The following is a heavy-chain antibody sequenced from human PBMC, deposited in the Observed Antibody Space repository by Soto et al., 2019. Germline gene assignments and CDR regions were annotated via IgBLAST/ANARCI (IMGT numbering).Heavy chain of an antibody. CDR2: IWYDGSNK. CDR1: GFTFSSYG. CDR3: ARENYGSGSFLDY. D-gene: IGHD3-10*01. V-gene: IGHV3-33*01. Sequence: QVQLVDSGGGVVQPGRSLRLSCAASGFTFSSYGMHWVRQAPGKGLEWVAIIWYDGSNKYYADSVKGRFTISRDNSKNTLYLQMNSLRAEDTAVYYCARENYGSGSFLDYWGQGTLVTVSS. J-gene: IGHJ4*02.